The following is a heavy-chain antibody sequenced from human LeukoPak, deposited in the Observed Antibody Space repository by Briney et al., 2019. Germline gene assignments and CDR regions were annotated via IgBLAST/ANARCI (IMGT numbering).Heavy chain of an antibody. Sequence: SVKVSCKASGGTFSSYAISWVRQAPGQGLEWMGRIIPILGIANYAQKFQGRVTMTTDTSTSTAYMELRSLRSDDTAVYYCAREGEYQLLGWFDPWGQGTLVTVSS. J-gene: IGHJ5*02. D-gene: IGHD2-2*01. CDR1: GGTFSSYA. CDR2: IIPILGIA. CDR3: AREGEYQLLGWFDP. V-gene: IGHV1-69*04.